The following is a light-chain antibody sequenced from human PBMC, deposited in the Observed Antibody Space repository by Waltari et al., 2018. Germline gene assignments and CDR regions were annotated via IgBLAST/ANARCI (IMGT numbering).Light chain of an antibody. V-gene: IGKV1-5*03. CDR1: QSIVSS. J-gene: IGKJ4*01. CDR2: EAS. Sequence: DIQMTQSPSTPSASVGYRVTITCRASQSIVSSLAWYQQKPGKAPKVVIYEASSLESGVPSRFSGSGSGTEFTLTISSLQPDDFATYYCQQCNSYLLTFGGGTKVEIK. CDR3: QQCNSYLLT.